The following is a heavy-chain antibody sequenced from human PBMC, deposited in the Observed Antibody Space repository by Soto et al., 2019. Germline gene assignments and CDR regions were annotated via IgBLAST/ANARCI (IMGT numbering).Heavy chain of an antibody. D-gene: IGHD1-26*01. CDR3: ARRRIVPTTNFDY. V-gene: IGHV4-39*01. Sequence: SLTCTVSVDSISSSSFYWGWIRQPPGKGLEWIGHIFHTGATYQNPTLKSRLRMSVDTSKNQFSLNLSSVTATDTAVYYCARRRIVPTTNFDYWGQGTLVTVSS. J-gene: IGHJ4*02. CDR1: VDSISSSSFY. CDR2: IFHTGAT.